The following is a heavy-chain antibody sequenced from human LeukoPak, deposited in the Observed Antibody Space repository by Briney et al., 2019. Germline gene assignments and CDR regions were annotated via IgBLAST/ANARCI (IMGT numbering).Heavy chain of an antibody. V-gene: IGHV4-34*01. D-gene: IGHD3-3*01. Sequence: PSETLSLTCAVYGGSFSGYYWSWIRQPPGKGLEWIGEINHSGSTNYNPSLESRVTISADTSQNQFSLKLSSVTAADTAVYYCARDLADYWFDPWGQGTLVTVSS. J-gene: IGHJ5*02. CDR2: INHSGST. CDR3: ARDLADYWFDP. CDR1: GGSFSGYY.